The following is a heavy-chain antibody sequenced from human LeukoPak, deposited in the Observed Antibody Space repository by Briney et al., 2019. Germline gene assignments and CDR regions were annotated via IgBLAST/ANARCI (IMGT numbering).Heavy chain of an antibody. D-gene: IGHD4-17*01. J-gene: IGHJ4*02. CDR3: ARAPLGEPQYY. V-gene: IGHV1-2*02. CDR2: IIRIRGSK. CDR1: GYTFTGYY. Sequence: GASAKVSSKDPGYTFTGYYMHSVRQTPGQGPEWRAWIIRIRGSKNYAQEFQGRVPMTRDTTTTTAYLELSRLRSDDAAVYYCARAPLGEPQYYGGQGTLVTVSS.